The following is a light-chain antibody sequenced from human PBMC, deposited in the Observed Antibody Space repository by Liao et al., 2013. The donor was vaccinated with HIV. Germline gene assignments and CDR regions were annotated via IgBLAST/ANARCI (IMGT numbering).Light chain of an antibody. CDR3: QVWDSSSDHRV. Sequence: SYVLTQSPSVSVAPGKTARITCGGNNIGGKSVHWYQQKPGQAPVLVIYYDSDRPSGIPERFSGSNSGNTATLTISRVEAGDEADYYCQVWDSSSDHRVFGGGTKLAVL. V-gene: IGLV3-21*04. CDR2: YDS. CDR1: NIGGKS. J-gene: IGLJ2*01.